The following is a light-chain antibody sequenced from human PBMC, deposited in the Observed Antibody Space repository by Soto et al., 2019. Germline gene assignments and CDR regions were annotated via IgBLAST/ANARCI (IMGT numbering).Light chain of an antibody. CDR1: SSNIGNNY. CDR3: AAWDDRLSVLA. V-gene: IGLV1-47*02. CDR2: SNN. Sequence: AVLPQPSAASGTPGDRVTISFSGTSSNIGNNYIYWYQQLPGASPKLLIYSNNQRPSGVPDRFSGSKSGTSASLAISGLRSEDEDDYYCAAWDDRLSVLAFGTGTKVTV. J-gene: IGLJ1*01.